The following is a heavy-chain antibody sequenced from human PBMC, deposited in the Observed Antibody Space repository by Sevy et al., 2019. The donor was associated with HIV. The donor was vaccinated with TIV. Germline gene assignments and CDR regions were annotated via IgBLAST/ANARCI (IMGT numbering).Heavy chain of an antibody. CDR1: GGSISSSSYY. V-gene: IGHV4-39*01. CDR2: IYYSGST. D-gene: IGHD4-4*01. J-gene: IGHJ4*02. CDR3: AGNRYSNYDGIGGVDY. Sequence: SETLSLTCTVSGGSISSSSYYWGWIRQPPGKGLEWIGSIYYSGSTYYNPSLKSRVTISVDTSKNQFSLKLSSVTAAVTAVYYCAGNRYSNYDGIGGVDYWGQGTLVTVSS.